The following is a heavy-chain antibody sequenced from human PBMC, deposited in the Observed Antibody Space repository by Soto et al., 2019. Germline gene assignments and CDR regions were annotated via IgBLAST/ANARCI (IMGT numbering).Heavy chain of an antibody. CDR3: ARVHYYDRSGYWDAFDI. V-gene: IGHV1-3*01. CDR2: INPANGNT. J-gene: IGHJ3*02. CDR1: GYTFTSYN. D-gene: IGHD3-22*01. Sequence: ASVKVFCKASGYTFTSYNIHWVRQAPGQRLEWMGWINPANGNTEYSQRFQGRVTITRDTSARTAYMELSSLRSEDTAVYFCARVHYYDRSGYWDAFDIWGQGTKVTVSS.